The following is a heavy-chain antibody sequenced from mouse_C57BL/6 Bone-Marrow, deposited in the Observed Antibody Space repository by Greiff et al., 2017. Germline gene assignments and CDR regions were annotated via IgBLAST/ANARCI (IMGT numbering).Heavy chain of an antibody. D-gene: IGHD2-3*01. CDR3: ARDGWRVAY. V-gene: IGHV5-4*01. CDR1: GFTFSSYA. J-gene: IGHJ3*01. Sequence: EVQLVESGGGLVKPGGSLKLSCAASGFTFSSYAMSWVRQTPEKRLEWVATISDGGSYTYYPDNVKGRFTISRDNAKNNLYLQMSHLKSEDTAMYYCARDGWRVAYWGQGTLVTVSA. CDR2: ISDGGSYT.